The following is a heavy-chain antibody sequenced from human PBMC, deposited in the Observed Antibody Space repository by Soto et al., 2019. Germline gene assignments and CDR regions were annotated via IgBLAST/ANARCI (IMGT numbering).Heavy chain of an antibody. V-gene: IGHV3-23*01. CDR3: AKSSGPSDAFDL. D-gene: IGHD3-22*01. CDR1: GCAVSSDA. J-gene: IGHJ3*01. Sequence: PGGCLRLCGAASGCAVSSDARSWVRQAPGKGLEWVSAISGSGGSTYYADSVKGRFTISGDNSKNTLYLQMNSLRAEDTAVYYCAKSSGPSDAFDLWGQGTMVTVSS. CDR2: ISGSGGST.